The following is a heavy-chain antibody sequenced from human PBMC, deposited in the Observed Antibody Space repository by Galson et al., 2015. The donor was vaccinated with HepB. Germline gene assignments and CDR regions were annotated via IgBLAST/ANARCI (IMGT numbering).Heavy chain of an antibody. CDR3: ARYPRGAGPNGWFDP. D-gene: IGHD3-10*01. Sequence: SVKVSCKASGYTFTSYAMHWVRQAPGQRLEWMGWINAGNGNTKYSQKFQGRVTITRDTSASTAYMELSSLRSEDTAVYYCARYPRGAGPNGWFDPWGQGTLVTVSS. J-gene: IGHJ5*02. CDR2: INAGNGNT. V-gene: IGHV1-3*01. CDR1: GYTFTSYA.